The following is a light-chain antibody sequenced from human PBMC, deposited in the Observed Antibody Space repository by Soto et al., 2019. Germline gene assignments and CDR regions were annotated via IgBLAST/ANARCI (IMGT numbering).Light chain of an antibody. CDR2: DAS. CDR3: QQYNSYSPLT. CDR1: QSISSW. V-gene: IGKV1-5*01. Sequence: DIPMTQSPSTLSASVGDRVTITCRASQSISSWLAWYQQKPGKAPKLLIYDASSLESGVPSRFSGSGSGTEFTLTISRLQPDDFATYYCQQYNSYSPLTFGGGTKVEIK. J-gene: IGKJ4*01.